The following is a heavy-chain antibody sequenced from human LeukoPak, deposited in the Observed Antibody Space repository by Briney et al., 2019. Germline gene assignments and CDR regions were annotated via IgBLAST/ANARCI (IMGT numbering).Heavy chain of an antibody. CDR2: ISPTGSTT. CDR1: GFSFSGHW. V-gene: IGHV3-74*01. CDR3: ARGPNSNWSGLDG. D-gene: IGHD6-6*01. Sequence: GGSLRLSCIASGFSFSGHWMHWARQLPGKGLVWVSRISPTGSTTSYADSVKGRFTVSRDNAKNTLYLQVNNLRAEDTAVYYCARGPNSNWSGLDGWGQGTLLTASA. J-gene: IGHJ4*02.